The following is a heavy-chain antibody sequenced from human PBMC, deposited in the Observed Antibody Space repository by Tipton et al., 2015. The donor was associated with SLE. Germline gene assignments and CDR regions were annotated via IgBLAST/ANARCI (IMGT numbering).Heavy chain of an antibody. J-gene: IGHJ4*01. CDR2: VYSGGNT. CDR3: AIPTVGATGGFDS. V-gene: IGHV4-39*07. CDR1: GGSIGSSPYY. Sequence: TLSLTCTVSGGSIGSSPYYWAWIRQPPGKGLEWIGTVYSGGNTYHIPSLKTRVTISVDTSRNQFSLKLTSVTAADTAVYYCAIPTVGATGGFDSWGHGTLVIVSS. D-gene: IGHD1-26*01.